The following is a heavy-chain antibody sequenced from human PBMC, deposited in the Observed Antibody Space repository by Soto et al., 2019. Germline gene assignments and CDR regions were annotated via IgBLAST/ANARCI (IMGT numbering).Heavy chain of an antibody. J-gene: IGHJ4*02. D-gene: IGHD2-15*01. V-gene: IGHV3-15*01. CDR2: IKSKTDGGTT. CDR1: GFPFSNAW. Sequence: GGSLRLSCAASGFPFSNAWMSWVRQAPGKGLEWVGRIKSKTDGGTTDYAAPVKGRFTISRDDSKNTLYLQMNSLKTEDTAVYYCTTDLGYCSGGSCYSGQGTLVTVS. CDR3: TTDLGYCSGGSCY.